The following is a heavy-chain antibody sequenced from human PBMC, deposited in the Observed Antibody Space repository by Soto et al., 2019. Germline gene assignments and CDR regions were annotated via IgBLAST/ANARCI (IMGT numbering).Heavy chain of an antibody. V-gene: IGHV5-10-1*01. D-gene: IGHD2-2*01. J-gene: IGHJ6*02. CDR1: GYSFTSYW. Sequence: PGESLKISCKGSGYSFTSYWISLLRQMPWKGLEWMGRIDPSDSYTNYSPSFQGHVTISADKSISTAYLQWSSLKASDTAMYYCARHAVTHSYGMEVWGQGTTVTVSS. CDR2: IDPSDSYT. CDR3: ARHAVTHSYGMEV.